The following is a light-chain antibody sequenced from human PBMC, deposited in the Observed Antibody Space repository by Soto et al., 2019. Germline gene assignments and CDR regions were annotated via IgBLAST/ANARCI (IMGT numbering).Light chain of an antibody. CDR2: GAS. Sequence: EIVLTQSPGTLSLSPGERATLSCRASQSVSSSYLAWYQQKPGQAPRLLIYGASSRATDIPDRFSGSGSGTDFTLTISRLEPEDFAVYYCQQYGSSPDTFGQGTKVEIK. CDR1: QSVSSSY. V-gene: IGKV3-20*01. J-gene: IGKJ1*01. CDR3: QQYGSSPDT.